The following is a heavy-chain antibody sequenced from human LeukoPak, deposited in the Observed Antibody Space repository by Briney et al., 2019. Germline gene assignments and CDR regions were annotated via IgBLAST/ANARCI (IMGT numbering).Heavy chain of an antibody. CDR1: GYTFTSYD. J-gene: IGHJ3*02. CDR3: ARGSYYYDSSGYYRGAFDI. D-gene: IGHD3-22*01. Sequence: ASVKVSCKASGYTFTSYDINWVRQATGQGLEWMGWMNPNSGNTGYEQKFQGRVTMTRNTSISTAYMELSSLRSEDTAVYYCARGSYYYDSSGYYRGAFDIWGQGTMVTVSS. CDR2: MNPNSGNT. V-gene: IGHV1-8*01.